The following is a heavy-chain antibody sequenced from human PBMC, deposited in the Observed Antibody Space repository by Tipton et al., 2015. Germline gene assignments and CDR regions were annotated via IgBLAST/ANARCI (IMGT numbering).Heavy chain of an antibody. Sequence: TLSLTCAVYGGSLSGYYWSWIRQPPGKGLEWIGEINHSGSTNYNPPLKSRVTISVDTSKNQFSLKLSSVTAADTALYYCARGPWKTFDYWGQGTLVTVSS. V-gene: IGHV4-34*01. CDR2: INHSGST. CDR1: GGSLSGYY. D-gene: IGHD1-1*01. J-gene: IGHJ4*02. CDR3: ARGPWKTFDY.